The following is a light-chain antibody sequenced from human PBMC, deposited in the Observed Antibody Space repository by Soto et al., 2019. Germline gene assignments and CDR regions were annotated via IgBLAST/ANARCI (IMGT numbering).Light chain of an antibody. J-gene: IGKJ1*01. CDR2: GAS. CDR3: QQYGTSPRT. CDR1: QSVRNNY. Sequence: PGERATLPCMASQSVRNNYLAWYQQRPGQAPRLLIHGASSRATGIPDRFSGSGSGTDFTLTISRLEPEDFAVYYCQQYGTSPRTFGQGTKVDIK. V-gene: IGKV3-20*01.